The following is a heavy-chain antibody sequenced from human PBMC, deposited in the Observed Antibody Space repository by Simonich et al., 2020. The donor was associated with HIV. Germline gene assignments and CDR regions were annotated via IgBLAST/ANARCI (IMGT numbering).Heavy chain of an antibody. CDR3: ARRHPTTVTTPYFDY. CDR1: GGSGGGYY. J-gene: IGHJ4*02. V-gene: IGHV4-34*01. CDR2: INHSGST. D-gene: IGHD4-17*01. Sequence: QVQLQPWGAGPLKPSETLSLTCAVYGGSGGGYYWSWIRQPPGKGLEWIWEINHSGSTNYNPSLKSRVTISVDTSKTQFSLKLRSVTAADTAVYYCARRHPTTVTTPYFDYWGQGTLVTVSS.